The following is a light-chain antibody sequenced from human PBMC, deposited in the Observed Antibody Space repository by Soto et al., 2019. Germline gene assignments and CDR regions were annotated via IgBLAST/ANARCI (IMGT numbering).Light chain of an antibody. CDR2: DAS. J-gene: IGKJ1*01. Sequence: DIQLTQSPSTLSSSVGDRVTLTCRASQSISSWLAWYKQKPGKAPKLLIYDASSLESGVPSRFSGSGSGTEFTLTISSLQPDDFETYYCQHYNSYSEAFGQGTKVDI. CDR1: QSISSW. CDR3: QHYNSYSEA. V-gene: IGKV1-5*01.